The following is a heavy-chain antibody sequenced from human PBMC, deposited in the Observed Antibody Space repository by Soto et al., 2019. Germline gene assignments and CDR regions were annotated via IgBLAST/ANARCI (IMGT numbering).Heavy chain of an antibody. CDR2: IGGIGGSR. CDR3: EKVVLRFLEWLPYFDY. V-gene: IGHV3-23*01. D-gene: IGHD3-3*01. J-gene: IGHJ4*02. Sequence: XGSRCLSCTAAGCTFTSNAMGWVRQAPGKGLEWVAAIGGIGGSRDYANSVKSRFASSRDNSKNTLYLQMNSLRTEDTAVYYCEKVVLRFLEWLPYFDYWGQGTLVTVSS. CDR1: GCTFTSNA.